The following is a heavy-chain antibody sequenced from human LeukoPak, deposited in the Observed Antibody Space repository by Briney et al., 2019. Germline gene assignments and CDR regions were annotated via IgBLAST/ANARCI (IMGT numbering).Heavy chain of an antibody. CDR3: AKDIRMDPY. V-gene: IGHV3-23*01. CDR2: ISGSGGST. D-gene: IGHD1-14*01. Sequence: GSLRLXXAASGFXXNSYAMNWVRQAPGKGLEWVSTISGSGGSTYYADSVKGRFTISRDNSKNTLYLEMNGLRAEDTAVYYCAKDIRMDPYWGQGTLVTVSS. J-gene: IGHJ4*02. CDR1: GFXXNSYA.